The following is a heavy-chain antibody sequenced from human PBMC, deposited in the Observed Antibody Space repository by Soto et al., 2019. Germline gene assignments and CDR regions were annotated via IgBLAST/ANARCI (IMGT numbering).Heavy chain of an antibody. V-gene: IGHV3-30*03. J-gene: IGHJ4*02. CDR2: TSYDGSNK. Sequence: QVQLVESGGGVDQPGRSLRVSCAASGFTFSTYGMHWVRQAPGKGLEWVAVTSYDGSNKYYTDSVKGRFTISRDNSKNTLYLQMNSLRAEDTAVYYCATRGFTGQFDDWGQGTLVTVSS. D-gene: IGHD3-16*01. CDR3: ATRGFTGQFDD. CDR1: GFTFSTYG.